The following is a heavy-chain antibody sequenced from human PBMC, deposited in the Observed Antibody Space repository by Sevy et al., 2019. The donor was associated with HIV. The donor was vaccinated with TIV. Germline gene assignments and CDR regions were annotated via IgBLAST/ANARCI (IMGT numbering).Heavy chain of an antibody. CDR2: ISGSRGST. V-gene: IGHV3-23*01. Sequence: GGSLRLSCAASGFTFSSYAMSWVRQAPRKGLEWVTAISGSRGSTYYADSVKGRFTISRDNSKNTLYLQMNSLRAEDTAVYYCAKASHYYDSSGYFTPGYYYYGMDVWGQGTTVTVS. CDR1: GFTFSSYA. CDR3: AKASHYYDSSGYFTPGYYYYGMDV. J-gene: IGHJ6*02. D-gene: IGHD3-22*01.